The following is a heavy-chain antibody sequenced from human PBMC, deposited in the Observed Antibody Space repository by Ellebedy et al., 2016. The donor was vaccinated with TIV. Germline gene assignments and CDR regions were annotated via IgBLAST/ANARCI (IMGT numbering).Heavy chain of an antibody. CDR2: INPYSGNT. CDR3: ARGLVEYDSSGYYFDY. J-gene: IGHJ4*02. Sequence: AASVKVSCKASGYTFSNYVISWVRQAPGQGLEWMGWINPYSGNTKYVEQPQGRVTMTRDTSTSTVYMELSSLRSEDTAVYYCARGLVEYDSSGYYFDYWGQGTLVTVSS. D-gene: IGHD3-22*01. V-gene: IGHV1-18*01. CDR1: GYTFSNYV.